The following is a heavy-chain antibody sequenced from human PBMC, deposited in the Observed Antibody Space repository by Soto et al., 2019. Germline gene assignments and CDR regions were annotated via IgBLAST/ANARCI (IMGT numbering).Heavy chain of an antibody. CDR2: ISFSGST. V-gene: IGHV4-59*01. J-gene: IGHJ4*02. D-gene: IGHD3-10*01. Sequence: QVQLQESGPGLVKPSETLSLTCTVSGGSISSDFWNWIRQPPGKGLEWIGYISFSGSTNYNPSLKRRVMIXXDXSXXQFSLRLSSVTAADTAVYYCARQSARGVIIPPFDYWGQGALVTVSS. CDR1: GGSISSDF. CDR3: ARQSARGVIIPPFDY.